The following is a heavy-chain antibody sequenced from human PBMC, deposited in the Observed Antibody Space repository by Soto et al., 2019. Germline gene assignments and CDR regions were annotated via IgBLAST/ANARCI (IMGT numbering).Heavy chain of an antibody. CDR2: ISCCGGST. CDR1: GFNFKKFA. D-gene: IGHD6-19*01. CDR3: AKADGEQWLVPHLDH. V-gene: IGHV3-23*01. J-gene: IGHJ4*02. Sequence: EVQLLESGGGVVQPGGSLRLSCVASGFNFKKFAMAWVRQAPGEGLEWVSGISCCGGSTSYADSVKGRFSIARADSKNTPALQMNSLRVEDTAQYYCAKADGEQWLVPHLDHWGQGTLVTVS.